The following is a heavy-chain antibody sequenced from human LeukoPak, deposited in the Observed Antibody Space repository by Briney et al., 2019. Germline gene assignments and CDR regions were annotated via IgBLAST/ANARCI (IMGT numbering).Heavy chain of an antibody. CDR2: IYYSGST. V-gene: IGHV4-59*01. J-gene: IGHJ6*02. CDR1: GGSISSYY. Sequence: SETLSLTCTVSGGSISSYYWSWIRQPPGKGLEWIGYIYYSGSTNYNPSLKGRVTISVDTSKNQFSLKLSSVTAADTAVYYCARDPGPYYYYGMDVWGQGTTVTVSS. CDR3: ARDPGPYYYYGMDV.